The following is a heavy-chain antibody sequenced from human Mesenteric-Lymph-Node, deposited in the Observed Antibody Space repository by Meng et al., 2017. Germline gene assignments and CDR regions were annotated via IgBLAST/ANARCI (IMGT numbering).Heavy chain of an antibody. CDR3: ARRRGGSGRDC. J-gene: IGHJ4*02. CDR1: SGSIHGNCYD. CDR2: IYHSGSA. Sequence: QPQLRGRAQLSVKASANLSHTSTLSSGSIHGNCYDWDSAPQPPGKGRKWIGAIYHSGSASYNPSLQSRVTMWVDTSNYQFSLMFASVTATDTAVYYCARRRGGSGRDCWGQGTLVTVSS. D-gene: IGHD3-10*01. V-gene: IGHV4-39*01.